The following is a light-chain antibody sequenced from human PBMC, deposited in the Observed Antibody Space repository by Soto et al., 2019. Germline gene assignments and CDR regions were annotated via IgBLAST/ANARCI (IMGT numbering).Light chain of an antibody. CDR2: AAS. Sequence: DIQMTQSPSSLAASVGERVTITCRASQDISNFLAWYQQKPGIVPKLLIFAASTLQSGVPSRFSGSGSGTDFTLTISSLQPEDIATYYCQKYNSAPWTFGQGTKVDIK. CDR3: QKYNSAPWT. V-gene: IGKV1-27*01. CDR1: QDISNF. J-gene: IGKJ1*01.